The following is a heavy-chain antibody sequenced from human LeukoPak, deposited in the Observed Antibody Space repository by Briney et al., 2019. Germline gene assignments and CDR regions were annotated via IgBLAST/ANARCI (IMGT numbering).Heavy chain of an antibody. CDR3: AKEHAGVSSSWYDLIDY. Sequence: GKSLRLSYAASGFTFSSYGMHWVRQAPGKGLEWVAVIWYDGSNKYYADSVKGRFTISRDNSKNTLYLQMNSLRAEDTAVYYCAKEHAGVSSSWYDLIDYWGQGTLVTVSS. CDR1: GFTFSSYG. J-gene: IGHJ4*02. CDR2: IWYDGSNK. V-gene: IGHV3-33*06. D-gene: IGHD6-13*01.